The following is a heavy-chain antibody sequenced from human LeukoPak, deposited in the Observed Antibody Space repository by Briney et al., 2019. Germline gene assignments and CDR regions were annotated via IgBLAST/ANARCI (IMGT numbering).Heavy chain of an antibody. D-gene: IGHD6-6*01. J-gene: IGHJ5*02. CDR1: GYTFTGYY. CDR2: INPNSGGT. Sequence: GASVKVSCKASGYTFTGYYMHWVRQAPGQGLEWMGWINPNSGGTNYAQKFQGRVTMTRDTSTSTVYMELSSLRSEDTAVYYCARGIAARPTRDFIGNWFDPWGQGTLVTVSS. CDR3: ARGIAARPTRDFIGNWFDP. V-gene: IGHV1-2*02.